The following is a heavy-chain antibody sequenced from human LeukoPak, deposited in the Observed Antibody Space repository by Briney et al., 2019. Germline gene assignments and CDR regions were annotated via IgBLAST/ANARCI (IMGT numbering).Heavy chain of an antibody. CDR1: GFTFSAYG. Sequence: PGGSLRLSCAASGFTFSAYGMHWVRQAPGKGLEWITVIYHAGTHYADSVKGRFTISRDNSKKTVYLQMNSLRVEDTAVYYCAKDAQRGFDFSNSLESWGQGTLVTVSS. V-gene: IGHV3-33*06. J-gene: IGHJ4*02. CDR3: AKDAQRGFDFSNSLES. D-gene: IGHD3/OR15-3a*01. CDR2: IYHAGT.